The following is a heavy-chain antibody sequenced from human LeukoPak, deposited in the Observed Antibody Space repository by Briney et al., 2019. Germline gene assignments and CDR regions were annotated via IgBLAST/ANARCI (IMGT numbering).Heavy chain of an antibody. Sequence: GGSLRLSCAASGITLSSYWMHWVRQAPGKGLEWVAFIRHDGSNKYYADSVKGRFTISRDNSKSALFLHMDTVRADDTAFYYCAKDSPPTSEWLPDYWGQGTLVSISS. CDR3: AKDSPPTSEWLPDY. CDR2: IRHDGSNK. V-gene: IGHV3-30*02. CDR1: GITLSSYW. J-gene: IGHJ4*02. D-gene: IGHD3-3*01.